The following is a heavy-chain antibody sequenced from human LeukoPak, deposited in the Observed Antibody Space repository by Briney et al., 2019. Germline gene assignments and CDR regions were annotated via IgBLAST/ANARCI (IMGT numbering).Heavy chain of an antibody. CDR2: IYYSGRT. Sequence: TSETLSLTCTIFGDSVSRSDSYWDWIRQPPGKGREWIGTIYYSGRTYYSPSLKSRVTLSIDMSNNQFSLILSSVTAADTALYFCARRRYYDSSGYLEWGQGTLVTVSS. CDR3: ARRRYYDSSGYLE. D-gene: IGHD3-22*01. V-gene: IGHV4-39*01. J-gene: IGHJ1*01. CDR1: GDSVSRSDSY.